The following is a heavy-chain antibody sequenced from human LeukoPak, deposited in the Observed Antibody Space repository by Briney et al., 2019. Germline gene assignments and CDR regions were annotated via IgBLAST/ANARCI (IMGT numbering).Heavy chain of an antibody. CDR1: GFTFVSYD. CDR2: IGTAGDT. Sequence: GGSLRLSCAASGFTFVSYDMHWVRQVTGKGLEWVLNIGTAGDTYRPGSVKGRSTISRDNAKNSLYLQMNSLRAEDTALYYCARELIAFRGWFDPWGQGTLVTVSS. J-gene: IGHJ5*02. V-gene: IGHV3-13*01. D-gene: IGHD2/OR15-2a*01. CDR3: ARELIAFRGWFDP.